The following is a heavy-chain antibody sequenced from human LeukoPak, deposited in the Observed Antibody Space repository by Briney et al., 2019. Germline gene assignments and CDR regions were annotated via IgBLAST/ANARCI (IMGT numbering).Heavy chain of an antibody. CDR2: IYSGGST. V-gene: IGHV3-66*01. CDR1: GFTFSSYA. J-gene: IGHJ6*02. Sequence: GGSLRLSCAASGFTFSSYAMSWVRQAPGKGLEWVSVIYSGGSTYYADSVKGRFTISRDNSKNTLYLQMNSLRAEDTAVYYCARDGMVRGVGIYYYGMDVWGQGTTVTVSS. CDR3: ARDGMVRGVGIYYYGMDV. D-gene: IGHD3-10*01.